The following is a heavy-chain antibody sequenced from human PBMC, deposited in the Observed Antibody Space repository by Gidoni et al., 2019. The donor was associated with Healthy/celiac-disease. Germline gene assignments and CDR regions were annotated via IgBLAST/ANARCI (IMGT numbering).Heavy chain of an antibody. CDR1: EGTFSSDA. Sequence: QVQLVQSGAEVKKPGSSVKVSCRASEGTFSSDAISWVRQAPGQGLEWMGRIIPILGIANYAQKFQGRVTITADKSTSTAYMELSSLRSEDTAVYYCARDLEYNWFDPWGQGTLVTVSS. J-gene: IGHJ5*02. V-gene: IGHV1-69*04. CDR2: IIPILGIA. CDR3: ARDLEYNWFDP.